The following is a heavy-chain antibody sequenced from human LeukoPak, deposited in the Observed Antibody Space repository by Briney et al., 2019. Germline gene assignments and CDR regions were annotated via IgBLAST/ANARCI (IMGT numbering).Heavy chain of an antibody. CDR2: ISGSGGST. CDR3: GRRVVVVAATNMDV. D-gene: IGHD2-15*01. CDR1: GFPLRSYA. V-gene: IGHV3-23*01. J-gene: IGHJ6*03. Sequence: GSLRLSCAASGFPLRSYAMSWVRHAPGKGLEWVSAISGSGGSTYYADSVKGRFTISRDNTKNTLYLQMNSLRVDDTAVYYCGRRVVVVAATNMDVWGKGTTVTVSS.